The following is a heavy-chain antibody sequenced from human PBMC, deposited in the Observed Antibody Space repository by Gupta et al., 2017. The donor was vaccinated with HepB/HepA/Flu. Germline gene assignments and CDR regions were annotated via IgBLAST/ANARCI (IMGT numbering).Heavy chain of an antibody. CDR1: GGFISRYY. Sequence: QVQLQESGPGLVKPSETLSLTCTVSGGFISRYYWSWLRPPPGKGLEWIGYIYFSGSTNYNPSLKSRVTISVDTSKNQFSLKLSSVTAADTAVYYCARVIRDDSSGLDDAFDIWGQVTMVTVSS. V-gene: IGHV4-59*01. CDR2: IYFSGST. CDR3: ARVIRDDSSGLDDAFDI. D-gene: IGHD3-22*01. J-gene: IGHJ3*02.